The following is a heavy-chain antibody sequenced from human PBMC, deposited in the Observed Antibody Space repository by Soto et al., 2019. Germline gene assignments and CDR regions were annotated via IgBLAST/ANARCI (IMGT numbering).Heavy chain of an antibody. D-gene: IGHD3-22*01. CDR3: AKPHVLYYYDSSGYSLISYYFDY. V-gene: IGHV3-23*01. J-gene: IGHJ4*02. CDR1: GFTFSSYA. CDR2: ISGSGGST. Sequence: HPGGSLRLSCAASGFTFSSYAMSWVRQAPGKGLEWVSAISGSGGSTYYADSVKGRFTISRDNSKNTLYLQMNSLRAEDTAVYYCAKPHVLYYYDSSGYSLISYYFDYWGQGTLVTVSS.